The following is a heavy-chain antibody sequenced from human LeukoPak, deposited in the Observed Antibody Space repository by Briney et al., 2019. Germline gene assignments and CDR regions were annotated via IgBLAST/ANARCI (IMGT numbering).Heavy chain of an antibody. D-gene: IGHD3-10*01. V-gene: IGHV4-39*07. CDR3: ARDGVVRGVRYNWFDP. CDR1: GGSISSSSYY. J-gene: IGHJ5*02. CDR2: IYYSGST. Sequence: SETLSLTCTVSGGSISSSSYYWGWIRQPPGKGLEWIGSIYYSGSTYYNPSLKSRVTISVDTSKNQFSLKLSSVTAADTAVYYCARDGVVRGVRYNWFDPWGQGTLVTVSS.